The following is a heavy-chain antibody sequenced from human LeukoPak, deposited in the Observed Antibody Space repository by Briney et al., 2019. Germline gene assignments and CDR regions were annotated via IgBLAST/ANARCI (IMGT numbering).Heavy chain of an antibody. Sequence: GASVKVSCKASGYTFTGYYMHWVRQAPGQGLEWMGWINPNSGGTNYAQKFQGRVTMTRDTSISTAYMELSRLRSDDTAVYYCAREGEIYCSGGSYYIDYWGQGTLVTVSS. CDR3: AREGEIYCSGGSYYIDY. CDR1: GYTFTGYY. D-gene: IGHD2-15*01. V-gene: IGHV1-2*02. CDR2: INPNSGGT. J-gene: IGHJ4*02.